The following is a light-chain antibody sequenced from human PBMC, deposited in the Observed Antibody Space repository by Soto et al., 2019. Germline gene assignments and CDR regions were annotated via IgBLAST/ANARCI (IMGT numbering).Light chain of an antibody. CDR3: QQYNNWPLT. J-gene: IGKJ4*01. Sequence: EIVLTQSPDTLSLSPGERATLSCRASQSVTTSLAWYQQKTGQPPRLLISGASRRATGIPDRFSGSGSETDFTLTINRLEPEDFAIYYCQQYNNWPLTFGAGTKVDIK. CDR2: GAS. CDR1: QSVTTS. V-gene: IGKV3D-15*01.